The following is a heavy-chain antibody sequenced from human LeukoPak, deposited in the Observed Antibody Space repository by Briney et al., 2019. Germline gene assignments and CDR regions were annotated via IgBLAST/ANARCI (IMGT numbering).Heavy chain of an antibody. V-gene: IGHV3-11*06. CDR2: ISSSSSYT. J-gene: IGHJ4*02. Sequence: GGSLRLSCAASGFXFSDYYISWIRQAPGKGLEWVSCISSSSSYTNYADSVKGRFTISRDNAKNSLYLQMNSLRAEDTAVYYCPTHFWSGYSPFDYWGQGTLVTVSS. CDR1: GFXFSDYY. CDR3: PTHFWSGYSPFDY. D-gene: IGHD3-3*02.